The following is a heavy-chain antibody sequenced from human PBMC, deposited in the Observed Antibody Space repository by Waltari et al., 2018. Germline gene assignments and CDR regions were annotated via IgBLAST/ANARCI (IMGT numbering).Heavy chain of an antibody. V-gene: IGHV4-38-2*01. D-gene: IGHD3-16*01. CDR1: GYSINSGYY. Sequence: QVQLQESGPGLVKPSETLSLTCAVSGYSINSGYYWGWIRQPPGKGLEWIGSIYHSGSTYYNPSLKSRVTISVDTSKNQFSLKLSSVTAADTAVYYCARAQSGGEKSNYYYYYMDVWGKGTTVTVSS. J-gene: IGHJ6*03. CDR3: ARAQSGGEKSNYYYYYMDV. CDR2: IYHSGST.